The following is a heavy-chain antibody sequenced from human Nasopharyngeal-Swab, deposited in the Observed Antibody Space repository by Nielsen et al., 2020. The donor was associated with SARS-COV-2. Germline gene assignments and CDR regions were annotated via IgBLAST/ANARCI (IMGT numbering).Heavy chain of an antibody. CDR2: ISGDNDST. CDR1: GFTFSSYA. Sequence: GESLKISCAASGFTFSSYAMHWVRQAPGKGPEWVSVISGDNDSTYYTDSVKGRLTISRDNSKNTLNLQMNNLRAEDTAIYYCAKDRDSGDDSGEYYHYYGMDVWGQGAPVTVSS. CDR3: AKDRDSGDDSGEYYHYYGMDV. D-gene: IGHD5-12*01. V-gene: IGHV3-23*01. J-gene: IGHJ6*02.